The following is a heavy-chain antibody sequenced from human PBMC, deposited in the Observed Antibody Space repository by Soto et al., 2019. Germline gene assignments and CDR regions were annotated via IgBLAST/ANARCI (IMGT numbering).Heavy chain of an antibody. CDR2: IYPGDSDT. Sequence: HGESLKISCKGSGYSFTIYWIGWVRQMPGKGLEWMGIIYPGDSDTRYSPSFQGQVTISADKSISTAYLQWSSLKASDTAMYYCARPSFLYYYDSSGYSRRGAFDIWGQGTMVTVSS. J-gene: IGHJ3*02. CDR3: ARPSFLYYYDSSGYSRRGAFDI. V-gene: IGHV5-51*01. D-gene: IGHD3-22*01. CDR1: GYSFTIYW.